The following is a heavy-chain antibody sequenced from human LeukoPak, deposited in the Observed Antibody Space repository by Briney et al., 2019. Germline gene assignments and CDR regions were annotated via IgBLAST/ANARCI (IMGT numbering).Heavy chain of an antibody. CDR1: GYTFTSYG. CDR3: AREGGGYDFWSSYYPFDY. D-gene: IGHD3-3*01. V-gene: IGHV1-18*01. Sequence: ASVTVSCKASGYTFTSYGISWVRQAPGQGLEWMGWISAYNGNTNYAQKLQGRVTMTTDTSTSTAYMELRSLRSDDTAVYYCAREGGGYDFWSSYYPFDYWGQGTLVTVSS. J-gene: IGHJ4*02. CDR2: ISAYNGNT.